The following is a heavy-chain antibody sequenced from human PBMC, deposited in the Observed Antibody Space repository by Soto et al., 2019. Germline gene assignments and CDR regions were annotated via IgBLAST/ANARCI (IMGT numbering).Heavy chain of an antibody. D-gene: IGHD7-27*01. CDR3: ARDSNWRDAFDI. CDR1: GFTVSSNY. J-gene: IGHJ3*02. V-gene: IGHV3-66*01. Sequence: GGSLRLSCAASGFTVSSNYMSWVRQAPGKGLEWVSVIYSGGSTYYADSVKGRFTISRDNSKNTLYLQMNSLRAEDTAVYYCARDSNWRDAFDIWGQGTMVTVSS. CDR2: IYSGGST.